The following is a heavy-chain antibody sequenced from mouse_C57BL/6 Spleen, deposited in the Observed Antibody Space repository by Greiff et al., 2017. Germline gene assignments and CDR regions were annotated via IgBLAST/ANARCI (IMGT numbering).Heavy chain of an antibody. CDR1: GYTFTSYW. Sequence: QVQLQQPGAELVMPGASVKLSCKASGYTFTSYWMHWVKQRPGQGLEWIGEIDPSDSYTNYNQKFKGKSTLTVDKSSSTAYMQLSSLTSGDSAVYVCARRGGYYGGYAMDYWGQGTSDTVSS. J-gene: IGHJ4*01. CDR2: IDPSDSYT. CDR3: ARRGGYYGGYAMDY. D-gene: IGHD2-3*01. V-gene: IGHV1-69*01.